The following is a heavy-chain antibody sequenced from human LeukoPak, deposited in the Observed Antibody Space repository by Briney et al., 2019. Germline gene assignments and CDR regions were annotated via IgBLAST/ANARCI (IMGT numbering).Heavy chain of an antibody. CDR2: IYTIGST. D-gene: IGHD2-2*01. CDR3: ARGLVVPAALGYYYYMDV. V-gene: IGHV4-4*07. CDR1: GGSISSYY. Sequence: PSETLSLTCTVSGGSISSYYWSWIRQPAGKGLEWIGRIYTIGSTNYNPSLKSRVTISVDKSKNQFSLKLSSVTAADTAVYYCARGLVVPAALGYYYYMDVWGKGTTVTVSS. J-gene: IGHJ6*03.